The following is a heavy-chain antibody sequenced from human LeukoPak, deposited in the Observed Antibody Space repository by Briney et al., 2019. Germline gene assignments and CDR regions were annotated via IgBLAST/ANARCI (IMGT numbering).Heavy chain of an antibody. Sequence: PSETLSLTCTVSGYSISTTYYGGWIRQPPGKGLEWIATISHRGSTYYTPSLRSRLTISLDTSKNQFSLKLTSVTAADTAVYYCARVNAPVATFDYWGQGALVTVSS. V-gene: IGHV4-38-2*02. J-gene: IGHJ4*02. CDR2: ISHRGST. D-gene: IGHD2-21*01. CDR1: GYSISTTYY. CDR3: ARVNAPVATFDY.